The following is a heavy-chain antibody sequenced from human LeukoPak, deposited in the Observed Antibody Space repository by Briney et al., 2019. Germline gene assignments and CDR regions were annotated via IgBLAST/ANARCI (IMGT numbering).Heavy chain of an antibody. CDR2: LYSDGNT. V-gene: IGHV3-53*01. CDR1: GFSFSSCA. J-gene: IGHJ4*02. Sequence: PGGSLRLSCAASGFSFSSCAMNWVRQAPGKGLEWVSVLYSDGNTKYADSVQGRFTISRDNSKNTLYLEMNSLSPDDTAVYYCARGVEPLAANTLAYWGQGTLVTVSS. D-gene: IGHD1-14*01. CDR3: ARGVEPLAANTLAY.